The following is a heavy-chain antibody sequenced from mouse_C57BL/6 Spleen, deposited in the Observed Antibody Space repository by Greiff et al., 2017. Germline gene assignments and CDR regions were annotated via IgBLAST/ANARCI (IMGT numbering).Heavy chain of an antibody. V-gene: IGHV3-6*01. CDR2: ISYDGSN. Sequence: EVKLLESGPGLVKPSQSLSLTCSVTGYSITSGYYWNWIRQFPGNKLEWMGYISYDGSNNYNPSLKNRIPITRDTSKNQFFLKLKSVTTEDTATYYCARGIYYGNYWYFDVWGTGTTVTVSS. CDR1: GYSITSGYY. J-gene: IGHJ1*03. D-gene: IGHD2-1*01. CDR3: ARGIYYGNYWYFDV.